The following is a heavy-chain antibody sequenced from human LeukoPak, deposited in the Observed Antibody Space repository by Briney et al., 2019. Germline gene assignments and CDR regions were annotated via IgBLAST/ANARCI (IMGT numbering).Heavy chain of an antibody. J-gene: IGHJ1*01. V-gene: IGHV3-33*06. Sequence: PGGSLRLSCAASGFTFSSFGMHWVRQGPGKGLEWVAVIWFDGINKYYTDSVKGRFTISRDNSKNTLYLQMNSLRAEDTAVYYCAKDGDYYDSSGYPEYFQHWGQGTLVTVSS. CDR2: IWFDGINK. CDR1: GFTFSSFG. D-gene: IGHD3-22*01. CDR3: AKDGDYYDSSGYPEYFQH.